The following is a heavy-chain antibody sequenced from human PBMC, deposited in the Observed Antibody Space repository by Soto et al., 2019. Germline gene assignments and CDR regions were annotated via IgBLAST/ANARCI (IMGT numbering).Heavy chain of an antibody. Sequence: GGSLRLSCAASGFTFDDYAMHWVRQAPGKGLEWVSGISWNSGSIGYADSVKGRFTISRDNAKNSLYLQMNSLRAEDTALYYCAKDISSSGWYKAFDIWGQGTMVTVS. CDR3: AKDISSSGWYKAFDI. D-gene: IGHD6-19*01. V-gene: IGHV3-9*01. J-gene: IGHJ3*02. CDR2: ISWNSGSI. CDR1: GFTFDDYA.